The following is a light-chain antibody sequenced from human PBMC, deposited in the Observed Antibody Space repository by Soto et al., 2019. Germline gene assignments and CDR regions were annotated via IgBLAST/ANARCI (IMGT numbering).Light chain of an antibody. CDR3: QQYYSYPPT. Sequence: DIQMTQSPYSLSAAVGDRVTIACRASQNINTYLNWYQQKPGKAPKLLIFDAASLQSGVPSRFSGSGSGTAFTLTISCLQSEDFATYYCQQYYSYPPTFGQGTKVDNK. CDR1: QNINTY. V-gene: IGKV1-39*01. CDR2: DAA. J-gene: IGKJ1*01.